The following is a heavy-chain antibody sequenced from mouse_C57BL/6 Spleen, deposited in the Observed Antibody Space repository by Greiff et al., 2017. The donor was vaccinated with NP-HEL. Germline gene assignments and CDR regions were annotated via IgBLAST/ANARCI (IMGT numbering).Heavy chain of an antibody. CDR2: ISYDGSN. Sequence: VQLQQSGPGLVKPSQSLSLTCSVTGYSITSGYYWNWIRQLPGNKLEWMGYISYDGSNNYNPSLKNRIPITRDTSKNQFFLKLNSVTTEDTATYYCARGDSSGYDDYWGQGTTLTVSS. CDR1: GYSITSGYY. CDR3: ARGDSSGYDDY. J-gene: IGHJ2*01. V-gene: IGHV3-6*01. D-gene: IGHD3-2*02.